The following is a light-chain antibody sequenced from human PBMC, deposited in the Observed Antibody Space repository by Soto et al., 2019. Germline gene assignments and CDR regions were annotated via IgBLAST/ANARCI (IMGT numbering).Light chain of an antibody. Sequence: EIGLTQSPATLSLSPGERGTLSCMASQSVGSYLAWYQQKPGPTPRLLISDASNRATGIPARFIGSGSGTDFNLTISSLEAEDFAVYYCQHRNYWPPGAHFGGRTKLEIK. J-gene: IGKJ4*01. CDR1: QSVGSY. CDR2: DAS. V-gene: IGKV3-11*01. CDR3: QHRNYWPPGAH.